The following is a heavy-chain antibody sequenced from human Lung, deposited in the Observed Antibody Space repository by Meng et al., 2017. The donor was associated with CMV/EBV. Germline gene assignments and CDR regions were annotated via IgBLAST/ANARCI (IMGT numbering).Heavy chain of an antibody. CDR3: GRGPYLVPGDRRDCYGYGLDV. J-gene: IGHJ6*02. Sequence: ASVKVSXKASEYTFTAYYIHWVRQAPGQGLEWMGWIDPNGGGTNYAQKFQDRVTMTSDTSIRTAYMELSRPRSDDAAVYYCGRGPYLVPGDRRDCYGYGLDVWGQGTTVTVSS. D-gene: IGHD2-21*01. V-gene: IGHV1-2*02. CDR2: IDPNGGGT. CDR1: EYTFTAYY.